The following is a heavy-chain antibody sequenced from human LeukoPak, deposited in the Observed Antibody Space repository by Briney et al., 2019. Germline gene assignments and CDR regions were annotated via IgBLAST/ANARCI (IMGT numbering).Heavy chain of an antibody. CDR2: FDPEDGET. D-gene: IGHD3-3*01. J-gene: IGHJ4*02. V-gene: IGHV1-24*01. Sequence: GASVKVSCTVSGYTLTELSMHWVRQAPGKGLEWMGGFDPEDGETIYAQKFQGRVTMTEDTSTDTAYMELSSLRSEDTAVYYCATDGRDDFWSGYWGDWGQGTLVTVSS. CDR3: ATDGRDDFWSGYWGD. CDR1: GYTLTELS.